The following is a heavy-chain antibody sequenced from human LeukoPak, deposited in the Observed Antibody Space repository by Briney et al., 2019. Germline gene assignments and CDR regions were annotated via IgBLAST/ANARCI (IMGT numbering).Heavy chain of an antibody. CDR2: ISAYNGNT. CDR1: GYTFTSYG. CDR3: ARDGSDGYFDWLLSSNYGMDV. V-gene: IGHV1-18*04. J-gene: IGHJ6*02. D-gene: IGHD3-9*01. Sequence: GASVKVSCKASGYTFTSYGISWVRQAPGQGLEWMGWISAYNGNTNYAQKLQGRVTMTTDTSTSTAYMELRSLRSDDTAVYYCARDGSDGYFDWLLSSNYGMDVWGRGTTVTVSS.